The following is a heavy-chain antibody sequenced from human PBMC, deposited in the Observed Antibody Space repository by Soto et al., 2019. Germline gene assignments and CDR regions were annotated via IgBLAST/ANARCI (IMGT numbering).Heavy chain of an antibody. CDR1: GGTFSSYA. D-gene: IGHD3-3*01. CDR2: IIPIFGTA. CDR3: ARAGIFGVVINWFDP. V-gene: IGHV1-69*01. J-gene: IGHJ5*02. Sequence: QVQLVQSGAEVKKPGSSVKVSCKASGGTFSSYAISWVRQAPGQGLEWMGGIIPIFGTANYAQKFQGRVTITAAESTSTAYMERSSLRSEDTAVYSWARAGIFGVVINWFDPWGQGTLVTVSS.